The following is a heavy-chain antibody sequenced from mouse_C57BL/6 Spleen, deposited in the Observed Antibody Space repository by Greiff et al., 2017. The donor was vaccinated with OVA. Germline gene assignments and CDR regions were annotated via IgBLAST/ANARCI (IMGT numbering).Heavy chain of an antibody. Sequence: VKLVESGPELVKPGASVKISCKASGYAFSSSWMNWVKQRPGKGLEWIGRIYPGDGDTNYNGKFKGKATLTADKSSSTAYMQLSSLTSEDSAVYFCAYYYGSNWYFDVWGTGTTVTVSS. D-gene: IGHD1-1*01. CDR1: GYAFSSSW. V-gene: IGHV1-82*01. CDR2: IYPGDGDT. CDR3: AYYYGSNWYFDV. J-gene: IGHJ1*03.